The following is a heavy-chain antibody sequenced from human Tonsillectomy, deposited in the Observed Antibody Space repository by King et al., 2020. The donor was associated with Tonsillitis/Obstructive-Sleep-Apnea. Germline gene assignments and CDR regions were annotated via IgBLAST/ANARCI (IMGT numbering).Heavy chain of an antibody. J-gene: IGHJ3*02. V-gene: IGHV3-21*01. D-gene: IGHD3-3*01. Sequence: VQLVESGGGLVKPGGSLRLSCAASGFTFSSYSMNWVRQAPGKGLEWVSSISSSSSYIYYADSVKGRFTISRDNAKNSLYLQMNSLRAEDTAVYYCARGEHAVSGGQLGYAFDIWGQGTMVTVSS. CDR1: GFTFSSYS. CDR2: ISSSSSYI. CDR3: ARGEHAVSGGQLGYAFDI.